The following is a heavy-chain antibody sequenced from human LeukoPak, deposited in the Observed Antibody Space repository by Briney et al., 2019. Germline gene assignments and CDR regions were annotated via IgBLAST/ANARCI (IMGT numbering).Heavy chain of an antibody. V-gene: IGHV4-59*01. Sequence: SETLSLTCTVSGGSISSYYWSWIRQPPGKGLEWIGYIYYSGSTNYNPSLKSRVTISVDTSKNQFSLKLSSVTAADTAVYYCARRAKYSYGWGSVGYFDYWGQGTLVTVSS. J-gene: IGHJ4*02. CDR3: ARRAKYSYGWGSVGYFDY. CDR2: IYYSGST. CDR1: GGSISSYY. D-gene: IGHD5-18*01.